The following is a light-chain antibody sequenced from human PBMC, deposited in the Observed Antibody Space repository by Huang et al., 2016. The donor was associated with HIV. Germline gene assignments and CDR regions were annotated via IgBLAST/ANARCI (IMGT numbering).Light chain of an antibody. V-gene: IGKV3-15*01. CDR1: QSVNSY. CDR2: GAS. J-gene: IGKJ1*01. Sequence: EIVMTQSPATLSVSPGQRATLSCRASQSVNSYLAWYEQKPGQAPRRLIYGASTRATGIPARFSGSGSGTDFTLTISSLQSEGFAVYYCQQYNNWPWTFGQGTKVEIK. CDR3: QQYNNWPWT.